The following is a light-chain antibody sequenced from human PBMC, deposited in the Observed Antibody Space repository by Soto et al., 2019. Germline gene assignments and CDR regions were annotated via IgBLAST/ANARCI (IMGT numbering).Light chain of an antibody. CDR1: QTLLHSNGYTY. J-gene: IGKJ2*01. CDR2: LGS. CDR3: MQCLRPMYT. V-gene: IGKV2-28*01. Sequence: EIAMTQSPLSLAVTPGEPASISCRSSQTLLHSNGYTYLDWYLQKPGQSPQLLIYLGSNRAAGVPDRFSGSGSGTDFTLKISRVEAEDVGIFYCMQCLRPMYTIGQGTKLEIK.